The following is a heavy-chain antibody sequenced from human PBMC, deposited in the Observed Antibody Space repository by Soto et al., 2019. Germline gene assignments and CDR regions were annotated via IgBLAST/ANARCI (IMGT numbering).Heavy chain of an antibody. CDR1: GYTFANYY. D-gene: IGHD2-2*01. Sequence: GESLKISCKGSGYTFANYYIAWVRQMPGKGLEWMGIVYPGDSDTRYSPSFQGHVTMSADKSTSTAYLQWSSLRASDTAMYYCARRPYCSSISCYGTDWFDPWGKDTLVTISS. J-gene: IGHJ5*02. V-gene: IGHV5-51*01. CDR2: VYPGDSDT. CDR3: ARRPYCSSISCYGTDWFDP.